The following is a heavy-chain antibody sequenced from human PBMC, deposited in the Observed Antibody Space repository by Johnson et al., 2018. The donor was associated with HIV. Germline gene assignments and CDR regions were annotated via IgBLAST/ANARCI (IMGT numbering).Heavy chain of an antibody. D-gene: IGHD3-22*01. CDR2: ISSSGNTI. CDR1: GFTFSDYY. J-gene: IGHJ3*01. CDR3: ARGFVRISMILVADAFDL. Sequence: QVQLVESGGGVVRPGGSLRLSCAASGFTFSDYYMSWIRQAPGKGLEWVSYISSSGNTIYYADSVKGRFTISRDNAKNSLHLQMNSLRGEDTALYYCARGFVRISMILVADAFDLWGQGTMVTVSS. V-gene: IGHV3-11*01.